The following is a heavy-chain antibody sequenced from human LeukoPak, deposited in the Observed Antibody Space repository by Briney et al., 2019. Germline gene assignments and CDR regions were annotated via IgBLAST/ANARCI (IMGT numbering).Heavy chain of an antibody. CDR1: GYTFTSYD. D-gene: IGHD6-13*01. CDR2: MNPNGGNT. V-gene: IGHV1-8*01. J-gene: IGHJ6*02. CDR3: ARWYSSSWTSYYYYYGMDV. Sequence: ASVKVSCKASGYTFTSYDINWVRQATGQGLEWMGWMNPNGGNTGYAQKFQGRVTMTRNTSISTAYMELSSLRSEDTAVYYCARWYSSSWTSYYYYYGMDVWGQGTTVTVSS.